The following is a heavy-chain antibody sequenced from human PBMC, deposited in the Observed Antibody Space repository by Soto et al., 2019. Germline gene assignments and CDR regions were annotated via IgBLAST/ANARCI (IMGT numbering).Heavy chain of an antibody. CDR1: GYTFTSYY. CDR2: INPSGGST. J-gene: IGHJ4*02. D-gene: IGHD3-3*01. V-gene: IGHV1-46*03. Sequence: GASVKVSCKASGYTFTSYYMHWVRQAPGQGLEWMGIINPSGGSTSYAQKFQGRVTVTRDTSTSTVYMELSSLRSEDTAVYYCVRNSYFFGSDYWGQGTLVTVSS. CDR3: VRNSYFFGSDY.